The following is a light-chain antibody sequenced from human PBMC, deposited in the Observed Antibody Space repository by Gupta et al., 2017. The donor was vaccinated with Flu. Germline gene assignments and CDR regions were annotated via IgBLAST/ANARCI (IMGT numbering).Light chain of an antibody. Sequence: DIQMTQSPSSLSASAGDRVTITCRASQSISSYLNWYQQKPGKAPKLLIYAAFSLQSGVPSRFRGSGSGTDFTLTISSLQPEDFATYYCQQSYSTPWTFGQGTKVEIK. V-gene: IGKV1-39*01. CDR3: QQSYSTPWT. CDR2: AAF. J-gene: IGKJ1*01. CDR1: QSISSY.